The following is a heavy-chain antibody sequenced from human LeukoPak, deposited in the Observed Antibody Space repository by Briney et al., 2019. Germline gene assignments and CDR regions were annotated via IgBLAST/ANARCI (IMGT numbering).Heavy chain of an antibody. J-gene: IGHJ1*01. CDR3: AREARPTDYDIFSVRVFQH. D-gene: IGHD3-9*01. CDR1: GYTLTELS. Sequence: GASVKVSCKVSGYTLTELSMHWVRQAPGKGLEWMGGFDPEDGETIYAQKFQGRVTMTEDTSTDTAYMELSSLRSEDTAVYYCAREARPTDYDIFSVRVFQHWGQGTLVTVSS. CDR2: FDPEDGET. V-gene: IGHV1-24*01.